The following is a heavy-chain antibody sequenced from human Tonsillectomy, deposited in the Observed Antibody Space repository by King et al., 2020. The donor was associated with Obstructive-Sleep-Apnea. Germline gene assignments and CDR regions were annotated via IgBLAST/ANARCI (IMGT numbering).Heavy chain of an antibody. CDR3: ARDGGLFGEQYYFDY. D-gene: IGHD3-10*02. V-gene: IGHV3-30*02. CDR1: GFSFSDYG. J-gene: IGHJ4*02. Sequence: VQLVESGGGVVQPGRSLRLSCAASGFSFSDYGMHWVRQAPGKGLEWLTFIRYYGSDKYFADSVKGRFTISRDNSENTLYLQMNSLRDEDTAVYYCARDGGLFGEQYYFDYWGQGTLVTASS. CDR2: IRYYGSDK.